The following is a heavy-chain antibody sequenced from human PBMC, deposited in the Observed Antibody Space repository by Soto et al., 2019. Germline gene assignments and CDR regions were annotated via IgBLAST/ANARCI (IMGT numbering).Heavy chain of an antibody. CDR2: TYYRSKWYN. CDR3: ARGGLSIAARRMFSFDY. J-gene: IGHJ4*02. CDR1: GDSVPSNSAA. Sequence: SQTLSLTCAISGDSVPSNSAAWNWIRQSPSRGLEWLGRTYYRSKWYNDYAVSVKSRITINPDTSKNQFSLQLNSVTPEDTAVYYCARGGLSIAARRMFSFDYWGQGTLVTVSS. D-gene: IGHD6-6*01. V-gene: IGHV6-1*01.